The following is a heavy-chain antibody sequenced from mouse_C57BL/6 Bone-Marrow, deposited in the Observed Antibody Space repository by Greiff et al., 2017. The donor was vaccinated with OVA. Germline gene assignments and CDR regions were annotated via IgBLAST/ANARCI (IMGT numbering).Heavy chain of an antibody. J-gene: IGHJ2*01. D-gene: IGHD3-1*01. Sequence: VQLQESGAELVKPGASVKMSCKASGYTFTSYWITWVKQRPGQGLEWIGDIYPGSGSTNYNEKFKSKATLTVDTSSSTAYMQLSSLTSEDSAVYYCASREGYAMPDYWGQGTTLTVSS. CDR1: GYTFTSYW. CDR2: IYPGSGST. CDR3: ASREGYAMPDY. V-gene: IGHV1-55*01.